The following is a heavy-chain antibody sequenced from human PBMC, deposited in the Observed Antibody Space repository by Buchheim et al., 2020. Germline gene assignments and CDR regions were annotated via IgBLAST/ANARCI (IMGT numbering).Heavy chain of an antibody. Sequence: QVKLVQSGAEVKKPGSSVKVSCKASGDSLSKFGLSWVRQAPGQGLEWMGRITPNLGVTNHADKFQGRVTLSADRSTNTVYMELRNLRFEDTAVYYCSRWTSVTNGDWFDPWGQGTL. CDR3: SRWTSVTNGDWFDP. D-gene: IGHD4-11*01. CDR2: ITPNLGVT. CDR1: GDSLSKFG. V-gene: IGHV1-69*04. J-gene: IGHJ5*02.